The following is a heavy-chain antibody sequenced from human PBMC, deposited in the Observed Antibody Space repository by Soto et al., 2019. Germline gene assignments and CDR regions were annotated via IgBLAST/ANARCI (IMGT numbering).Heavy chain of an antibody. CDR2: INHSGST. V-gene: IGHV4-34*01. D-gene: IGHD2-21*01. J-gene: IGHJ6*02. CDR1: GGSFSGYY. CDR3: AGIPRFRYYYYGMDV. Sequence: SETLSLTCAVYGGSFSGYYWSWIRQPPGKGLEWIGEINHSGSTNYNPSLKSRVTISVDTSKNQFSLKLSSVTAADTAVYYCAGIPRFRYYYYGMDVWGQGTTGTVSS.